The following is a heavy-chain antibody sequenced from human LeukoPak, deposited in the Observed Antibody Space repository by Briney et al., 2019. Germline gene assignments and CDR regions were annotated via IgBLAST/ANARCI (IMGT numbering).Heavy chain of an antibody. CDR1: GFTFGDYA. Sequence: GGSLRLSCTASGFTFGDYAMSWVRQAPGKGLEWVGFIRSKAFGGTTEYAASVKGRFTISRDDSKSIAYLQMNSLKTEDTAVYYCTRGRLSGYVIFDYWGQGTLVTVSS. CDR2: IRSKAFGGTT. D-gene: IGHD5-12*01. CDR3: TRGRLSGYVIFDY. J-gene: IGHJ4*02. V-gene: IGHV3-49*04.